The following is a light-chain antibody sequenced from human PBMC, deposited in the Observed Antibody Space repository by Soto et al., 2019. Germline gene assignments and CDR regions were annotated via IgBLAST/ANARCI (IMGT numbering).Light chain of an antibody. CDR1: SSDVGDYNY. V-gene: IGLV2-14*01. J-gene: IGLJ2*01. CDR3: SSFTSSITVL. Sequence: QSVLTQPASVSGSPGQSITISCTGTSSDVGDYNYVSWYQHHPGKAPKIMIYEVSSRPSGVSNRFSGSKSGNTASLTISGLQAEDEADYYCSSFTSSITVLFGGGTKLTVL. CDR2: EVS.